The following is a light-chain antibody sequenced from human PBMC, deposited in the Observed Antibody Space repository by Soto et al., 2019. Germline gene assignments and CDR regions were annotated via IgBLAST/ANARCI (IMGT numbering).Light chain of an antibody. CDR1: SSDVGGYNY. CDR2: EVS. J-gene: IGLJ2*01. V-gene: IGLV2-14*01. CDR3: SSYTSRSTVV. Sequence: QSALTQPASVSGSPGQSITISCTGTSSDVGGYNYVSWYQQHPGKAPKLMISEVSNRPSGVSNRFSGSKSGNTASLTISGLQAEDEADYYCSSYTSRSTVVFGGGTKLTVL.